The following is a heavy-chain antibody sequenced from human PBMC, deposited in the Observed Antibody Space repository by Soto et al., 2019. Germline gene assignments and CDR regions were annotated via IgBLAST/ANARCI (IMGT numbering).Heavy chain of an antibody. CDR1: GYTFTSYG. D-gene: IGHD2-2*01. CDR2: ISAYNGNT. Sequence: ASVKDSCQASGYTFTSYGISWVRQAPGQGLEWMGWISAYNGNTNYAQKLQGRVTMTTDTSTSTAYMELRSLRSDDTAVYYCARYPPVPAATYYYYYYMDVWGKGTTVTVSS. V-gene: IGHV1-18*01. CDR3: ARYPPVPAATYYYYYYMDV. J-gene: IGHJ6*03.